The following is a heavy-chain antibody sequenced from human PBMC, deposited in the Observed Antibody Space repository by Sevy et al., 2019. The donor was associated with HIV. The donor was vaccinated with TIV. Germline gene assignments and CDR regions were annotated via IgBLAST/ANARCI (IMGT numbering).Heavy chain of an antibody. Sequence: GGSLRLSCAASGFSISNNYTAWVRQAPGKGLEWVSVMYSGGSPYYADSVKGRFALSRDMSKNTVYLQMNSLRAEDTAVYYCARXYCGGGSCTAFDPWGQGTLVTVSS. CDR3: ARXYCGGGSCTAFDP. V-gene: IGHV3-53*01. CDR2: MYSGGSP. J-gene: IGHJ5*02. D-gene: IGHD2-21*01. CDR1: GFSISNNY.